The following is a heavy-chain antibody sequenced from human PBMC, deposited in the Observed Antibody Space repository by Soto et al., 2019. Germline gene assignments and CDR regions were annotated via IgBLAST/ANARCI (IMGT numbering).Heavy chain of an antibody. CDR2: ISGSGGRT. J-gene: IGHJ4*02. V-gene: IGHV3-23*01. CDR3: AKDLTEASWDFDY. D-gene: IGHD7-27*01. Sequence: GGSLRLSCAASGFTFSSYAMSWVRQAPGKGLEWVSAISGSGGRTYYADSVKGRFTISRDNTKNTLYLQMNSLRAEDTAVYYGAKDLTEASWDFDYWGQGTLVTVSS. CDR1: GFTFSSYA.